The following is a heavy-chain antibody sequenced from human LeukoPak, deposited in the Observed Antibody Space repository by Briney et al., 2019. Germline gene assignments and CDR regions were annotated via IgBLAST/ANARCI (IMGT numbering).Heavy chain of an antibody. CDR2: LDTEGGAI. CDR1: GFALRTYR. CDR3: ARDFLGAGTFDY. Sequence: PGGSLRLSCAASGFALRTYRMHWVRPAPGKGVEWVSRLDTEGGAIYYADSVNGRFTISRDNAKNMLYLQMNSLRAEDTAVYFCARDFLGAGTFDYWGQGTLVTVSS. V-gene: IGHV3-74*01. D-gene: IGHD3-16*01. J-gene: IGHJ4*02.